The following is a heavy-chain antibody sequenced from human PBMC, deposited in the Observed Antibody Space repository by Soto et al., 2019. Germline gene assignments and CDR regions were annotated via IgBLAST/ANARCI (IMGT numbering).Heavy chain of an antibody. CDR3: GRDLSPPYYDSSGYYFGFDY. CDR2: ISSSSSTI. CDR1: GFTFSSYS. J-gene: IGHJ4*02. V-gene: IGHV3-48*02. D-gene: IGHD3-22*01. Sequence: ESGGGLVQPGGSLRLSCAASGFTFSSYSMNWVRQAPGKGLEWVSYISSSSSTIYYADSVKGRFTISRDNAKNSLYLQMNSLRDEDTAVYYCGRDLSPPYYDSSGYYFGFDYWGQGTLVTVSS.